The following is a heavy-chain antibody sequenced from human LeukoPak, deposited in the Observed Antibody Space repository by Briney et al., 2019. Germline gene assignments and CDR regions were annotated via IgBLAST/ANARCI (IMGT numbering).Heavy chain of an antibody. CDR2: ISPYNGNT. Sequence: GASVKVSCTASGYTSTSYGISWVRQAPGQGLEWMGWISPYNGNTNYAQKLQGRVTMTTDTSTSTAYMDLRSLRSDDTAVYYCARGGLGYCCGGSCPSNWFDPWGQGTLVTVSS. D-gene: IGHD2-15*01. CDR1: GYTSTSYG. V-gene: IGHV1-18*01. J-gene: IGHJ5*02. CDR3: ARGGLGYCCGGSCPSNWFDP.